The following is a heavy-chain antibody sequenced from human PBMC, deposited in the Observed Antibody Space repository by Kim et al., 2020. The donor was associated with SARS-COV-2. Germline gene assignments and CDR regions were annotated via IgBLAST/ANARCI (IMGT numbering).Heavy chain of an antibody. J-gene: IGHJ3*02. CDR3: ARETYCSSTSCYIDRQWLVRALGAFDI. V-gene: IGHV4-38-2*02. CDR1: GYSISSGYY. Sequence: SETLSLTCTVSGYSISSGYYWGWIRQPPGKGLEWIGSIYHSGSTYYNPSLKSRVTISVDTSKNQFSLKLSSVTAADTAVYYCARETYCSSTSCYIDRQWLVRALGAFDIWGQGTMVTVSS. D-gene: IGHD2-2*02. CDR2: IYHSGST.